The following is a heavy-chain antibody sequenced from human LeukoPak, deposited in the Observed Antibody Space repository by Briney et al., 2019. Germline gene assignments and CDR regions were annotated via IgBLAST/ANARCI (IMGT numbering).Heavy chain of an antibody. V-gene: IGHV4-38-2*02. Sequence: SETLSLTCTVSGGSISSGYYWGWIRQPPGKGLEWIGSIYHSGSTYYNPSLKSRVTISVDTSKNQFSLKLSSVTAADTAVYYCASLSGWLRDYWGQGTLVTVSS. CDR1: GGSISSGYY. CDR2: IYHSGST. J-gene: IGHJ4*02. CDR3: ASLSGWLRDY. D-gene: IGHD6-19*01.